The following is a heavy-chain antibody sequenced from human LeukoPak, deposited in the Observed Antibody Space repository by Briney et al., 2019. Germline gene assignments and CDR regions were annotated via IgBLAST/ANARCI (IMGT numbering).Heavy chain of an antibody. CDR1: GGSISSSSYY. Sequence: SETLSLTCTVSGGSISSSSYYWGWIRQPPGKGLEWIGNIFYSGTTYYNPSLKSRVTISVDTSKNQFSLKLSSVTAADTAVYYCARLDFSVTHYFDYWGQGTLVTVSS. CDR3: ARLDFSVTHYFDY. V-gene: IGHV4-39*07. J-gene: IGHJ4*02. D-gene: IGHD3-3*01. CDR2: IFYSGTT.